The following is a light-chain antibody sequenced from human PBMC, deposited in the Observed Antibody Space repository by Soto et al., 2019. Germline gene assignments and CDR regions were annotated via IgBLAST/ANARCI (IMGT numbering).Light chain of an antibody. CDR2: DVS. CDR3: SSYTSTNSWV. V-gene: IGLV2-14*01. Sequence: QSALTQSASVSGSPGQSITFSCTGTSSDVGGYNYVSWYQQHPGKAPKLIIYDVSNRPSGVSTRFSGSKSGNTASLTISGLQAEDEADYSCSSYTSTNSWVFGGGTKLTVL. CDR1: SSDVGGYNY. J-gene: IGLJ3*02.